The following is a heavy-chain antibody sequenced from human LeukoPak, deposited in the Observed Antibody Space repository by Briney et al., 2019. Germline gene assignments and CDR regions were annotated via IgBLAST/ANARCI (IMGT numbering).Heavy chain of an antibody. CDR2: IDSDGSGT. CDR3: ARAEDRLLEWTSDFDY. V-gene: IGHV3-74*01. Sequence: GGSLRLSCSASGLTLSGYWMHWVRQIPGKGLVWVSRIDSDGSGTSYADSVKGRFTISRANAKSTLFLQMNSLGSEDRAVYYCARAEDRLLEWTSDFDYWGQGTLVTVSS. D-gene: IGHD3-3*01. CDR1: GLTLSGYW. J-gene: IGHJ4*02.